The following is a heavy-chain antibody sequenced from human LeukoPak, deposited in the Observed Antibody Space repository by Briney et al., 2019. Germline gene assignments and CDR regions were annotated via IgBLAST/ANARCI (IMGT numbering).Heavy chain of an antibody. CDR2: IYYSGST. CDR1: GGSITSYY. CDR3: ARENGYRYAY. Sequence: SETLSLTCTVSGGSITSYYWTWIRQPPGKGLEWIGSIYYSGSTNYNPSLKSRVTIPVDTSKNQFSLKLSSVTAADTALYYCARENGYRYAYWGQGTLVTVSS. D-gene: IGHD5-18*01. J-gene: IGHJ4*02. V-gene: IGHV4-59*01.